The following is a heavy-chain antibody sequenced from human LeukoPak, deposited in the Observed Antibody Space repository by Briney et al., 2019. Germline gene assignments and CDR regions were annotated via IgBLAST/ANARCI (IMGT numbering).Heavy chain of an antibody. D-gene: IGHD6-13*01. CDR2: IYYSGST. V-gene: IGHV4-39*07. J-gene: IGHJ5*02. CDR1: GGSISSSSYY. CDR3: ARDYSSSLDP. Sequence: SETLSLTCTVSGGSISSSSYYWGWIRQPPGKGLEWIGSIYYSGSTYYNPSLKSRVTISVDTSKNQFSLKLSSVTAADTAVYYCARDYSSSLDPWGQGTLVTVSS.